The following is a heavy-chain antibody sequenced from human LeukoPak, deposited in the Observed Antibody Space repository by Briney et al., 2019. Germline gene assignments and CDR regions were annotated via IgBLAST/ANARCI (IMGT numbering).Heavy chain of an antibody. CDR1: GFTLGRHD. D-gene: IGHD5-18*01. CDR2: LASGSQT. Sequence: PGGSLRLSCTASGFTLGRHDMHWVRQTAGNGLEWVAALASGSQTFSAGSVKGRFTVSRDDAKNSLYLQMNSLRAWDTAVYYCVREARGYHYTYFDYWGQGTRVTVSS. V-gene: IGHV3-13*01. CDR3: VREARGYHYTYFDY. J-gene: IGHJ4*02.